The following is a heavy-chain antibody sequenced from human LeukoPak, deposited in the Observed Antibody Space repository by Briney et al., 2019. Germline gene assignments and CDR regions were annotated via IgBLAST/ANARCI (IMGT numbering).Heavy chain of an antibody. J-gene: IGHJ3*02. CDR3: ARVGHRSWNDAFDI. D-gene: IGHD6-13*01. Sequence: PSETLSLTCTVSGGSISSGDYYWSWIRQPPGKGLEWIGYIYYSGSTYYNPSLKSRVTISVDTSKNQFSLKLSSVTAADTAVYYCARVGHRSWNDAFDIWGQGTMVTVSS. CDR2: IYYSGST. V-gene: IGHV4-30-4*01. CDR1: GGSISSGDYY.